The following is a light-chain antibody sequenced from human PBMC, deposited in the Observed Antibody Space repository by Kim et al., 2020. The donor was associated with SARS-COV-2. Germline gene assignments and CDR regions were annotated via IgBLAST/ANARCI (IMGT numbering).Light chain of an antibody. Sequence: QTATLTRTGNTNTVGDQGAAWLQQHQGHPPKLLSYSDNNRPSGISERLSASRSGNTASLTITGLQPDDEADYYCSAWDSSLSPWVFGGGTQLTVL. CDR1: TNTVGDQG. J-gene: IGLJ3*02. CDR2: SDN. V-gene: IGLV10-54*01. CDR3: SAWDSSLSPWV.